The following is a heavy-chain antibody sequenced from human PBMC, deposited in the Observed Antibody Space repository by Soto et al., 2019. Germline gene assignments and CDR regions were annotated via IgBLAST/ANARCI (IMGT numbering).Heavy chain of an antibody. D-gene: IGHD5-18*01. CDR1: GDSFNNYW. Sequence: PGESLKISCKGSGDSFNNYWISWMRQMPGKGLEWMGRIDPSDSYRTYNPAFQGHVTISVDKSISTAYVQWTRLEASDSAGYGASGVSYYYGMDVWGQGTTVTVSS. J-gene: IGHJ6*02. CDR2: IDPSDSYR. V-gene: IGHV5-10-1*01. CDR3: SGVSYYYGMDV.